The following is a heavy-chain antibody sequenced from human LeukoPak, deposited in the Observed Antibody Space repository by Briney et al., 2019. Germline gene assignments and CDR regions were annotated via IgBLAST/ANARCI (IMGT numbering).Heavy chain of an antibody. V-gene: IGHV4-4*07. D-gene: IGHD3-10*01. CDR2: IFTSGIT. J-gene: IGHJ6*03. Sequence: SETLSLACTVSGGSISIYFWDWIRQPAGKGLEWIGRIFTSGITNYNPSLKSRVTMSVDTSKNQFSLNLSSVTAADTAVYYCARESSGSYYNPLGYMDVWGKGTTVTVSS. CDR1: GGSISIYF. CDR3: ARESSGSYYNPLGYMDV.